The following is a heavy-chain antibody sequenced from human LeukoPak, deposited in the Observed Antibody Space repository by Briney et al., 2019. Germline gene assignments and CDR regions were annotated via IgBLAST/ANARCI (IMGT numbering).Heavy chain of an antibody. CDR1: GFTFSSYS. CDR3: VSFYETY. V-gene: IGHV3-21*01. Sequence: KPGGSLRLSCAASGFTFSSYSMNWVRQAPGKGLEWVSPISSSSSYIYYADSVKGRFTISRDNAKNTVYLQMNNLRAEDTAVYYCVSFYETYWGRGTLVTVSS. J-gene: IGHJ4*02. CDR2: ISSSSSYI. D-gene: IGHD2-2*01.